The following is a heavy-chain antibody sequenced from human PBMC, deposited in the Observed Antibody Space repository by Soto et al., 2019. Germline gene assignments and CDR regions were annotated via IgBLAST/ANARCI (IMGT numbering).Heavy chain of an antibody. V-gene: IGHV1-69*13. CDR2: IIPIFRSS. D-gene: IGHD3-10*02. J-gene: IGHJ4*02. Sequence: GASVNVSFQSAGGTFTDCSFSWGRQAPGQGLEWMGGIIPIFRSSNFAQKFQGRLTIFADASAGTAYMELSSLRSDDTAIYYCAKDVGFQQHLFVFDLWGQGTLVTVSS. CDR1: GGTFTDCS. CDR3: AKDVGFQQHLFVFDL.